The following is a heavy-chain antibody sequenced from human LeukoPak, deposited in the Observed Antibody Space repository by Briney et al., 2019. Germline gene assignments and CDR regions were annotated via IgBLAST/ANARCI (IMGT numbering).Heavy chain of an antibody. CDR2: ISGSGGNT. Sequence: GGSLRLSCAASGFTFSSYSMNWVRQAPGKGLEWVSAISGSGGNTFYADSVKGRFTISRDNSKNTLYLQMNSLRAEDTAVYYCARYSSSWYYFDYWGQGTLVTVSS. D-gene: IGHD6-13*01. CDR1: GFTFSSYS. J-gene: IGHJ4*02. CDR3: ARYSSSWYYFDY. V-gene: IGHV3-23*01.